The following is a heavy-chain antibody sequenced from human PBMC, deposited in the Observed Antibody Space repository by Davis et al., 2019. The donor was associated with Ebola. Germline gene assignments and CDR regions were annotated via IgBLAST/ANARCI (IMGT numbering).Heavy chain of an antibody. D-gene: IGHD3-3*01. CDR1: GGSFSGYY. CDR3: ARLRHYDFWSGYPNWFDP. CDR2: INHSGST. Sequence: SETLSLTCAVYGGSFSGYYWSWIRQPPGKGLEWIGEINHSGSTNYNPSLKSRVIISVDTSKNQFSLKLSSVTAADTAVYYCARLRHYDFWSGYPNWFDPWGQGTLVTVSS. J-gene: IGHJ5*02. V-gene: IGHV4-34*01.